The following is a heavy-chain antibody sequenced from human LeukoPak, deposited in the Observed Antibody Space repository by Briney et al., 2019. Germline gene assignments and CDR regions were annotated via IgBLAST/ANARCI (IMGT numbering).Heavy chain of an antibody. V-gene: IGHV4-31*03. J-gene: IGHJ6*02. Sequence: SQTLSLTCTVSGGSISSGGYYWSWIRQYPGKGLEWIGYIYYSGSTYYNPSLKSRVTISVDTSKNQLSLKLSSVTAADTAVYYCARDRNYYGMDVWGQGTTVTVSS. CDR3: ARDRNYYGMDV. CDR2: IYYSGST. CDR1: GGSISSGGYY.